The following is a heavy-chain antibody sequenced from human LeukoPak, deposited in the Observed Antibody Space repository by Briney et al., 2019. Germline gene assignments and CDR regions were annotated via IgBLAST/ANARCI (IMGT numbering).Heavy chain of an antibody. D-gene: IGHD2-2*01. V-gene: IGHV3-64D*06. CDR1: GFTFSSYV. CDR3: GTAPWDCSSTSCYAPLS. Sequence: GSLRLSCSASGFTFSSYVMHWVRQAPGKGLEYVSAISSNGGSTYYADSVKGRFTISRDNSKNTLYLQMSSLRAEDTAVYYCGTAPWDCSSTSCYAPLSGGQGTLVTVSS. CDR2: ISSNGGST. J-gene: IGHJ4*02.